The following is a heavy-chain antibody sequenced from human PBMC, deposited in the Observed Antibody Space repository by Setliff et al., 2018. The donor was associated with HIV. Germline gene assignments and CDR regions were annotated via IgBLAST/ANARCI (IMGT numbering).Heavy chain of an antibody. V-gene: IGHV4-61*10. J-gene: IGHJ4*02. Sequence: SETLSLTCTVSGVSISSGNFYWTWIRQPAGKGLEWIGHVYSSRNTYYNPSLKSRVTISVDTSKNQFSLKLSSVTATDTAVYYCARDSDYYDSSGRHIRLFDYWGQGTLVTVSS. CDR2: VYSSRNT. CDR1: GVSISSGNFY. CDR3: ARDSDYYDSSGRHIRLFDY. D-gene: IGHD3-22*01.